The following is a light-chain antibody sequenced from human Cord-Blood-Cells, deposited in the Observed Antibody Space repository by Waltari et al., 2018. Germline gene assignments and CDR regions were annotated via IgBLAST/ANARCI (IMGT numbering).Light chain of an antibody. V-gene: IGLV2-14*01. CDR1: SSHVGGYNS. CDR2: DVS. CDR3: SSYTSSSTWV. Sequence: QSALTQPASVSGSPGQSITISCPRTSSHVGGYNSVSWYQQHPGKAPKLIIYDVSNRPSGVSNRFSGSKSGNTASLTISGLQAEDEADYYCSSYTSSSTWVFGGGTKLTVL. J-gene: IGLJ3*02.